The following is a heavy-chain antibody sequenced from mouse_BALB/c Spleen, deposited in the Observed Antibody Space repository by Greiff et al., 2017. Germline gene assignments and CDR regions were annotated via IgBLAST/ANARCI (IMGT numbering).Heavy chain of an antibody. CDR3: ARDDGYYYYAMDY. V-gene: IGHV2-9*02. CDR1: GFSLTSYG. J-gene: IGHJ4*01. Sequence: VKLVESGPGLVAPSQSLSITCTVSGFSLTSYGVHWVRQPPGKGLEWLGVIWAGGSTNYNSALMSRLSISKDNSKSQVFLKMNSLQTDDTAMYYCARDDGYYYYAMDYWGQGTSVTVSS. D-gene: IGHD2-3*01. CDR2: IWAGGST.